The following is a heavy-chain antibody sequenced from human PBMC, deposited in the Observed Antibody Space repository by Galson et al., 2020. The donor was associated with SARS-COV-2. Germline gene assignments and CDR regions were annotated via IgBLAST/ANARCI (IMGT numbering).Heavy chain of an antibody. Sequence: GESLKISCKASGYRFNSYWIGWVRQVPGKGLEWMGIIYPDDFDIRYSPSFQGQVTISVDKSVSTAYLQWSSLEASDSAIYYCARSVVPAVPSYFDPWGQGTLVTVSS. J-gene: IGHJ5*02. D-gene: IGHD2-2*01. CDR3: ARSVVPAVPSYFDP. CDR1: GYRFNSYW. V-gene: IGHV5-51*01. CDR2: IYPDDFDI.